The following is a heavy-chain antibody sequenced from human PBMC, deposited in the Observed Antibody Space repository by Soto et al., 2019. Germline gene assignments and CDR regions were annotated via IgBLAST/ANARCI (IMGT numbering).Heavy chain of an antibody. Sequence: QVHLVQSGAEVKKPGASVKVSCKGSGYTFTSYGITWVRQAAGQGLEWMGWISAHNGNTHYAQRLQGRLTVTRDTSTSTAYMELRSLRSDDTAVYYCARGRYGDYWGQGALVTVSS. CDR3: ARGRYGDY. D-gene: IGHD1-1*01. V-gene: IGHV1-18*01. CDR2: ISAHNGNT. CDR1: GYTFTSYG. J-gene: IGHJ4*02.